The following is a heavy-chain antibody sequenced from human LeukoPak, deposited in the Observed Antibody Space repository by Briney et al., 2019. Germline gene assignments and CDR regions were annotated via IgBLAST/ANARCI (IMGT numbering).Heavy chain of an antibody. CDR1: GGTFSSYA. CDR2: IIPILGIA. Sequence: GSSVKVSCKASGGTFSSYAISWVRQAPGQGLEWMGRIIPILGIANYAQKFQGRVTITADKSTSTAYMELSSLRAEDTAVYYCARVFVVVGSTDAFDNWGQGTVVTVSS. CDR3: ARVFVVVGSTDAFDN. V-gene: IGHV1-69*04. J-gene: IGHJ3*02. D-gene: IGHD2-15*01.